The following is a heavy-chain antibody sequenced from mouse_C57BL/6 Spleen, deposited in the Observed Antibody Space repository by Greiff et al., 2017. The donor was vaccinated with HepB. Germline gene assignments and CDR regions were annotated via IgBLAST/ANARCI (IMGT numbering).Heavy chain of an antibody. V-gene: IGHV1-18*01. CDR3: ARNDGSYWYFDV. CDR1: GYTFTDYN. CDR2: INPNNGGT. D-gene: IGHD2-3*01. J-gene: IGHJ1*03. Sequence: VQLKQSGPELVKPGASVKIPCKASGYTFTDYNMDWVKQSHGKSLEWIGDINPNNGGTIYNQKFKGKATLTVDKSSSTAYMELRSLTSEDTAVYYCARNDGSYWYFDVWGTGTTVTVSS.